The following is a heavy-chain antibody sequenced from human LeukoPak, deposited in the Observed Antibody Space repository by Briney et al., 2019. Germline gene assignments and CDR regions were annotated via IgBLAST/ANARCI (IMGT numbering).Heavy chain of an antibody. CDR1: GFTFSDHY. CDR2: TKNKANSYTT. J-gene: IGHJ4*02. Sequence: GGSLRLSCAASGFTFSDHYMDWVRQAPGKGLEWVGRTKNKANSYTTEYAASVKGRFTISRDDSKNSMYLQMNSLKTEDTAVYYCAREDRAANVSWGQGTLVTVSS. CDR3: AREDRAANVS. D-gene: IGHD2-15*01. V-gene: IGHV3-72*01.